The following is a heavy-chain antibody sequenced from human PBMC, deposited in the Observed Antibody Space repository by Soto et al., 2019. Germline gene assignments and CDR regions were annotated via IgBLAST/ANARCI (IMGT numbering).Heavy chain of an antibody. CDR3: ARLNFGVFPSFSGFAP. CDR1: GYSFTSYW. D-gene: IGHD3-3*01. Sequence: PWESLKISCKGSGYSFTSYWISWVRQMPGKGLEWMGRIDPSDSYTNYSPSFQGQVILSADKSINTSFLQWATLRASDTAIYYCARLNFGVFPSFSGFAPGGRGTLVTAPS. CDR2: IDPSDSYT. V-gene: IGHV5-10-1*04. J-gene: IGHJ5*02.